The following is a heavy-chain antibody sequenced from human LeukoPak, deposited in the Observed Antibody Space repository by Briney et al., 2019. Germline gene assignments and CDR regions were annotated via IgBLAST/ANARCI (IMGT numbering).Heavy chain of an antibody. J-gene: IGHJ4*02. CDR1: GFTVSSNS. D-gene: IGHD4-11*01. V-gene: IGHV3-66*03. CDR3: AKAVGWTTTDY. CDR2: IYSDNT. Sequence: PGGSLRLSRTVSGFTVSSNSMSWVRQAPGKGLEWVSFIYSDNTHYSDSVKGRFTISRDNSKNTLHLQMNSLRAEDTAVYYCAKAVGWTTTDYWGQGTLVTVSS.